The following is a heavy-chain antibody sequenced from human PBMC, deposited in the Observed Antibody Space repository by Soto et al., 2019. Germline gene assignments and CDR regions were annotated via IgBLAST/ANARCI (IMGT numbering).Heavy chain of an antibody. D-gene: IGHD3-16*01. CDR1: GFTFSSYA. V-gene: IGHV3-30-3*01. CDR3: ARDNAYSLGSIPGFDP. CDR2: ISYDGSNK. Sequence: GGSLRLSCAASGFTFSSYAMHWVRRAPGKGLEWVAVISYDGSNKYYADSVKGRFTISRDNSKNTLYLQMNSLRAEDTAVYYCARDNAYSLGSIPGFDPWGQGTLVTVSS. J-gene: IGHJ5*02.